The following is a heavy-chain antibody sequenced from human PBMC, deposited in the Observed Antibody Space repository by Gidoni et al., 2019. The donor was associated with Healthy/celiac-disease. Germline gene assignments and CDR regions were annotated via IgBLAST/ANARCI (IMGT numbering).Heavy chain of an antibody. CDR2: ISGSGGST. CDR3: AKGTTVVTQWYFDL. CDR1: GSTFSSHA. V-gene: IGHV3-23*01. Sequence: EVQLLESGGGLVQPGGSLRLPCAASGSTFSSHAISWVRQAPGKGLEWVSAISGSGGSTYYADSVKGRFTISRDNSKNTLYLQMNSLRAEDTAVYYCAKGTTVVTQWYFDLWGRGTLVTVSS. J-gene: IGHJ2*01. D-gene: IGHD4-17*01.